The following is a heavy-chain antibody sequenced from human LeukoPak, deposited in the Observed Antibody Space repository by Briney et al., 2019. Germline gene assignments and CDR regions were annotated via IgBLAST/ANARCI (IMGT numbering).Heavy chain of an antibody. CDR2: IFASGST. CDR3: ARGGLVRFDY. Sequence: SETLSLTCTVSGGSISSYYWTWIRQPAGKGLEWIGRIFASGSTNYNPSLKSRVTISVDTSKNQFSLKLSSVTAADTAVYYCARGGLVRFDYWGQGTLVTVSS. D-gene: IGHD6-19*01. J-gene: IGHJ4*02. CDR1: GGSISSYY. V-gene: IGHV4-4*07.